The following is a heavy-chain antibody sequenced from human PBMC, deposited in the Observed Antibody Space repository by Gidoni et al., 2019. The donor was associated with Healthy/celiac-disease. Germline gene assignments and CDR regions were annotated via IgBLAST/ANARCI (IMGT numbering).Heavy chain of an antibody. D-gene: IGHD3-10*01. V-gene: IGHV3-23*01. CDR3: AKDPPRGVKNGRDDY. CDR2: ISGSGGRT. CDR1: GFTFSSYA. Sequence: EVQLLESGGGLVQPGGSLSLSCAASGFTFSSYAMSWVRQAPGKGLEWVSSISGSGGRTYYADAVKGRFTISRDNSKNTLYLQMNSLRAEDTAVYYCAKDPPRGVKNGRDDYWGQGTLVTVSS. J-gene: IGHJ4*02.